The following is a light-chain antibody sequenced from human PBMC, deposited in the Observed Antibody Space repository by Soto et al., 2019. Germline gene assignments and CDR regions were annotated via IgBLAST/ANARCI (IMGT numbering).Light chain of an antibody. CDR2: SVS. CDR1: QNIFRW. Sequence: DIQMTQSPSSVSVSVGDRVTITCRASQNIFRWLAWYQQKPGKAPKVLIYSVSNLQSGVPSRFSGSGSGADFTLTISNLQPEDFATYYCQQGKSFPYTFGQGTKLEIE. CDR3: QQGKSFPYT. J-gene: IGKJ2*01. V-gene: IGKV1-12*01.